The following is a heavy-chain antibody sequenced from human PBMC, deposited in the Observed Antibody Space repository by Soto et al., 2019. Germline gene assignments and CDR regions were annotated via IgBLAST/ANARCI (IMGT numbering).Heavy chain of an antibody. CDR2: IYYSGST. Sequence: XSLTCTVSGGSISSSSYYWGWIRQPPGKGLEWIGSIYYSGSTYYNPSLKSRVTISVDTSKNQFSVKQSSVTAADTAVYXXXXXXPXXANRAQVYNWFDPWGQGTLVTVSS. J-gene: IGHJ5*02. CDR1: GGSISSSSYY. V-gene: IGHV4-39*01. CDR3: XXXXPXXANRAQVYNWFDP.